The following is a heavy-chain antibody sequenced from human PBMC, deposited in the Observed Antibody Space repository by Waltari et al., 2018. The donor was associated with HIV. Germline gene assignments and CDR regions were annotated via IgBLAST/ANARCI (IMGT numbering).Heavy chain of an antibody. J-gene: IGHJ3*02. CDR3: AREGQWLAQKWGFDI. V-gene: IGHV1-69*06. D-gene: IGHD6-19*01. CDR2: IIPIFGTA. Sequence: QGQLVQSGAEVKKPESSVKVSCKASVGTFSRYAISWVRQAPGQGLEWMGRIIPIFGTANYAQKFQGRVTITADKSTSTAYMELSSLRSEDTAVYYCAREGQWLAQKWGFDIWGQGTMVTVSS. CDR1: VGTFSRYA.